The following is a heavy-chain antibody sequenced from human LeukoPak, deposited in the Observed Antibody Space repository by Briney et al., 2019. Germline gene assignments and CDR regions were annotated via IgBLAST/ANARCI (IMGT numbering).Heavy chain of an antibody. CDR3: ALEGGVYGSGSYYWGAFDI. J-gene: IGHJ3*02. Sequence: GGSLRLSCAASGFTVSSNYMSWVRQAPGKGLEWVSVIYSGGSTYYADSVKGRFTISRDNSKNTLYLQMNSLRAEDTAVYYCALEGGVYGSGSYYWGAFDIWGQGTMVTVSS. CDR1: GFTVSSNY. V-gene: IGHV3-66*01. CDR2: IYSGGST. D-gene: IGHD3-10*01.